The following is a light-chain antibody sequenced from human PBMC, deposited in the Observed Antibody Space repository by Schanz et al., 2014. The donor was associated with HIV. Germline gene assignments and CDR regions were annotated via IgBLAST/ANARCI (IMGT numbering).Light chain of an antibody. J-gene: IGLJ1*01. CDR3: SSYGGSNNYV. V-gene: IGLV2-8*01. CDR2: EVS. Sequence: QSALTQPPSASGSPGQSVTISCTGTSRDVGGFNYVSWYQQHPGKAPKLMIYEVSKRPSGVPDRFSGSKSGNTASLTVSGLQAEDEADYYCSSYGGSNNYVFGTGTKLTVL. CDR1: SRDVGGFNY.